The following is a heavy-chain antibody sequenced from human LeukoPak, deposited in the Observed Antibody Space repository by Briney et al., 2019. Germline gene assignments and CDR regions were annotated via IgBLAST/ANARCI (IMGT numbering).Heavy chain of an antibody. CDR3: AKRGVVIRVILVGFHKEAYYFDS. CDR2: IGSSGGRT. J-gene: IGHJ4*02. Sequence: GGSLRLSCAVSGITLSNYAMSWVRQAPGKGLEWVAGIGSSGGRTNYADSVKGRFTISRDNPKNTLYLQMNSLRAEETAVYFCAKRGVVIRVILVGFHKEAYYFDSWGQGTLVIVSS. V-gene: IGHV3-23*01. CDR1: GITLSNYA. D-gene: IGHD3-22*01.